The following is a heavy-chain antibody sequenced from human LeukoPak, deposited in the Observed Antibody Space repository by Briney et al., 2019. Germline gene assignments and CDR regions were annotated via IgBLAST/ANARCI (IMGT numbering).Heavy chain of an antibody. V-gene: IGHV3-33*01. CDR2: IWYDGSNK. D-gene: IGHD5-18*01. CDR3: ARDPSPTWIQLWRGGGWFDP. J-gene: IGHJ5*02. CDR1: GFTFSSYA. Sequence: PGGSLRLSCAPSGFTFSSYAMHWVRQAPGKGLEWVAVIWYDGSNKYYADSVKGRFTISRDHSKNTLYLQMNSLRAEDTAVYYCARDPSPTWIQLWRGGGWFDPWGQGTLVTVSS.